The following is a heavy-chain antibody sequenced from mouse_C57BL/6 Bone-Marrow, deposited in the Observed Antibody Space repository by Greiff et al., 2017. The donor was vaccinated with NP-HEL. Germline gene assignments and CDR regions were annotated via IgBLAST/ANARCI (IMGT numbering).Heavy chain of an antibody. CDR3: ARRELPGTLGYFGV. CDR2: ISSGSSTI. Sequence: EVHLVESGGGLVKPGGSLKLSCAASGFTFSDYGMHWVRQAPEKGLEWVAYISSGSSTIYYADTVKGRFTISRDNATNTLFLQMTRLRSEETAMYYWARRELPGTLGYFGVWGTGTTVTVSS. V-gene: IGHV5-17*01. CDR1: GFTFSDYG. D-gene: IGHD4-1*01. J-gene: IGHJ1*03.